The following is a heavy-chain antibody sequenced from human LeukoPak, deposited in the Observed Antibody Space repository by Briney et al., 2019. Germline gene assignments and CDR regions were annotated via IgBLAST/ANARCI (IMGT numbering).Heavy chain of an antibody. CDR2: ISGGGRSI. D-gene: IGHD3-10*01. Sequence: PGGSLTLSCAASGFAFSNFAMTWVRQAPGKGLEWVSGISGGGRSIYYTDSVKGRFTISRDNSKNTLYLQMNSLRAEDTAVYYCAKDMSEEDITMVRGVRSGLDPWGQGTLVTVSS. J-gene: IGHJ5*02. CDR1: GFAFSNFA. CDR3: AKDMSEEDITMVRGVRSGLDP. V-gene: IGHV3-23*01.